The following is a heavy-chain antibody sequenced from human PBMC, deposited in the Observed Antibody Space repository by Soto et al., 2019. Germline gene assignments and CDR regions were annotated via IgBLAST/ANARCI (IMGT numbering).Heavy chain of an antibody. Sequence: QGQLQEPGPGLVKPSQTLSLTCTVSGGSINSGAYYWSWVRQKPGKGPEWIGPISYRGCTYYNPSLKSRVNISVNTSKTDFSLNQNSVTAADMALYYWASVSATGTRRFGRWGQGTLVTVAS. CDR3: ASVSATGTRRFGR. J-gene: IGHJ5*02. CDR2: ISYRGCT. D-gene: IGHD3-9*01. CDR1: GGSINSGAYY. V-gene: IGHV4-31*03.